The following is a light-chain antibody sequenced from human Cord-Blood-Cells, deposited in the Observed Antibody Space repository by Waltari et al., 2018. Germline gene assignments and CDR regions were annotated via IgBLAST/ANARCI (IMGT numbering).Light chain of an antibody. V-gene: IGKV3-20*01. CDR2: GAS. CDR3: QQYGSSPLT. J-gene: IGKJ3*01. Sequence: EIVLTQSPGPLSLSLGDRATLSCRASQSVSSSYLAWYQQKPGQAPRLLIYGASSRATGIPDRFSGSGSGTDFTLTISRLEPEDFAVYYCQQYGSSPLTFGPGTKVDIK. CDR1: QSVSSSY.